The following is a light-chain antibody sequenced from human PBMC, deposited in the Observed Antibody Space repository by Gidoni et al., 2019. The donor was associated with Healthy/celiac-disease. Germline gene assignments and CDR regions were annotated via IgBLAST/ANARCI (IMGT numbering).Light chain of an antibody. V-gene: IGKV1-5*01. Sequence: DIQITQSPSTLSASVGDRVTITHRASQSISSWLAWYQQKPGNAPKLLIYDASSLESGVPSRFSGSGSETEFTLTISSLQPDDFETYYCQQYTSYYTFGQGTKLEIK. CDR2: DAS. CDR1: QSISSW. CDR3: QQYTSYYT. J-gene: IGKJ2*01.